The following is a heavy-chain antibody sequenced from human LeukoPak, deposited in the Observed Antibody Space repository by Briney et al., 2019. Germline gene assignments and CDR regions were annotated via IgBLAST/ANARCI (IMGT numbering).Heavy chain of an antibody. J-gene: IGHJ3*02. CDR2: IDHTGNS. D-gene: IGHD1-26*01. Sequence: PSETLSLTCAVYVGTFSGHCWSWIRQPPGKGLEWIGEIDHTGNSNYKSSLKSRVTISVDTSKNQFSLSLNSVTAADTAVYYCARASQRETYFNAFDIWGQGTMVTVSS. CDR3: ARASQRETYFNAFDI. CDR1: VGTFSGHC. V-gene: IGHV4-34*01.